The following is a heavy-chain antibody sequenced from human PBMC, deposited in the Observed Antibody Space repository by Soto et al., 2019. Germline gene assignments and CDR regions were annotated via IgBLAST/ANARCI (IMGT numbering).Heavy chain of an antibody. J-gene: IGHJ6*02. V-gene: IGHV3-30*18. CDR3: AKELGRYSEWLSHNYYYYGMDV. D-gene: IGHD3-3*01. CDR2: ISYDGSNK. CDR1: GFTFSSYG. Sequence: QVQLVESGGGVVQPGRSLRLSCAASGFTFSSYGMHWVRQAPGKGLEWVAVISYDGSNKYYADSVKGRFTISRDNSKNTLYLQMNRLRAEDTAVYYCAKELGRYSEWLSHNYYYYGMDVWGQGTTVTVSS.